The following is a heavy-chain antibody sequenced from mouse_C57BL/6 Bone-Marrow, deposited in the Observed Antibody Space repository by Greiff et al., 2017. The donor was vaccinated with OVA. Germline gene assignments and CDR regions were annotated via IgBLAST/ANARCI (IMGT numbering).Heavy chain of an antibody. V-gene: IGHV1-52*01. Sequence: VQLQQPGAELVRPGSSVTLSCKASGYTFTSYWMHWVKQRPIQGLEWIGNIDPSDSETHYNQKFKDKATLTVDKSSSTAYMQLSSLTSEDSAVYYCARGRGNYPRFAYWGQGTLVTVSA. CDR1: GYTFTSYW. D-gene: IGHD2-1*01. CDR3: ARGRGNYPRFAY. J-gene: IGHJ3*01. CDR2: IDPSDSET.